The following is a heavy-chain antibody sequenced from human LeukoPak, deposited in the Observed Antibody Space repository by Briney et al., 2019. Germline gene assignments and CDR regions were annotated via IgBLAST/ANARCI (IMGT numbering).Heavy chain of an antibody. CDR2: ISYDGSNK. CDR3: AKPPRGASWRVSAFDI. Sequence: GGSLRLSCAASEFTFDSYAMHWVRQAPGKGLEWVAVISYDGSNKYYADSVKGRFTISRDNSKNTLYLQMNSLRAEDTAVYYCAKPPRGASWRVSAFDIWGQGTMVTVSS. V-gene: IGHV3-30-3*02. J-gene: IGHJ3*02. D-gene: IGHD3-3*01. CDR1: EFTFDSYA.